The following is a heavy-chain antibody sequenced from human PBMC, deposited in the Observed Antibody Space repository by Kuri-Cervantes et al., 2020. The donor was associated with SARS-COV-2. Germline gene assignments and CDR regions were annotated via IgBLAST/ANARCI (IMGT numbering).Heavy chain of an antibody. V-gene: IGHV4-59*01. CDR3: ARVGEYSSSLDY. CDR1: GCSISSYY. J-gene: IGHJ4*02. CDR2: IYYSGST. D-gene: IGHD6-13*01. Sequence: GSLRLSCTVSGCSISSYYWSWIRQPPGKGLEWIGYIYYSGSTNYNPSLKSRVTISVDTSKNQFSLKLSSVTAADTAVYYCARVGEYSSSLDYWGQGTLVTVSS.